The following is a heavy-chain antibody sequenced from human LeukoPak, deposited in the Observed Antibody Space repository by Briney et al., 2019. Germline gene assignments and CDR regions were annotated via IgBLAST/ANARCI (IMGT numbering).Heavy chain of an antibody. CDR2: ISWDGGST. Sequence: GGSLRLSCAASGFTFDDYAMHWVRQAPGKGLEWVSLISWDGGSTYYADSVKGRFTISRDNAKNSLYLQMNSLRAEDTAVYYCAMGAEWELPPHFDYWGQGTLVTVSS. J-gene: IGHJ4*02. D-gene: IGHD1-26*01. V-gene: IGHV3-43D*03. CDR3: AMGAEWELPPHFDY. CDR1: GFTFDDYA.